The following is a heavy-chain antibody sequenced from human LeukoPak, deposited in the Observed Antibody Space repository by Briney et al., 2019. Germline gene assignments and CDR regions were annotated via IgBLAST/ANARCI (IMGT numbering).Heavy chain of an antibody. J-gene: IGHJ4*02. CDR3: ARGGVYSSGWYVDY. Sequence: GGSLRLSCAASGFTFSSYAMNWVRQAPGKGLEWVSSISSSSSYIYYADSVKGRFTISRDNAKNSLYLQMNSLRAEDTAVYYCARGGVYSSGWYVDYWGQGTLVTVSS. D-gene: IGHD6-19*01. CDR2: ISSSSSYI. CDR1: GFTFSSYA. V-gene: IGHV3-21*01.